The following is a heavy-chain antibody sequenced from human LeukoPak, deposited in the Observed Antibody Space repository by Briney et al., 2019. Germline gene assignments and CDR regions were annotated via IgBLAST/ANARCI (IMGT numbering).Heavy chain of an antibody. J-gene: IGHJ6*02. CDR2: ISYDGSNK. CDR3: AKLISGTLGMDV. V-gene: IGHV3-30*18. Sequence: TGGSLRLSCAASGFTFSSYGMHWVRQAPGKGLEWVAVISYDGSNKYYADSVKGRFTISRDNSKNTLYLQMNSLRAEDTAVYYCAKLISGTLGMDVWGQGTTVTVSS. CDR1: GFTFSSYG. D-gene: IGHD6-13*01.